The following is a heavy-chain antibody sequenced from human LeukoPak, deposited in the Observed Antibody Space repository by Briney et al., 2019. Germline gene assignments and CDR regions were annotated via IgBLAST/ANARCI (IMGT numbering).Heavy chain of an antibody. V-gene: IGHV4-61*02. Sequence: SETLSLTCAVSGGSVSSGSYYWNWVRQPAGKGPEWIGRFYSTGTPDYNPSLKSRVSISEDTSKNQFSLRLNSVTAADTAVYYCARSTRHIAPAVHGPYDSWGQGTLVTVSS. D-gene: IGHD6-13*01. CDR3: ARSTRHIAPAVHGPYDS. CDR2: FYSTGTP. CDR1: GGSVSSGSYY. J-gene: IGHJ4*02.